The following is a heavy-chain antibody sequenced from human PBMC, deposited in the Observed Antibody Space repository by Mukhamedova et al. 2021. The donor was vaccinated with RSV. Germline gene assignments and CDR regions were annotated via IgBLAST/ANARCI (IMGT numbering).Heavy chain of an antibody. J-gene: IGHJ4*02. CDR3: ARDGVGSSITMVRGVISY. V-gene: IGHV3-11*06. D-gene: IGHD3-10*01. Sequence: GRFTISRDNAKNSLYLQMNSLRAEDTAVYYCARDGVGSSITMVRGVISYWGQGTLVTVSS.